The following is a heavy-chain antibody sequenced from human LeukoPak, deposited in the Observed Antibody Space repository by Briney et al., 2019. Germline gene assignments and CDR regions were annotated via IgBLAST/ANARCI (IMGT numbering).Heavy chain of an antibody. CDR1: GFTVSSNY. CDR2: IYPNDDT. CDR3: ARGSVRDYVWGSYRYSGRAFDY. V-gene: IGHV3-66*01. Sequence: GGSLRLSCAASGFTVSSNYMNWVRQAPGKGLEWVSMIYPNDDTFYTDSVKGRFTISRDNSKNTLYLQMNSLRAEDTAVYYCARGSVRDYVWGSYRYSGRAFDYWGQGTLVTVSS. D-gene: IGHD3-16*02. J-gene: IGHJ4*02.